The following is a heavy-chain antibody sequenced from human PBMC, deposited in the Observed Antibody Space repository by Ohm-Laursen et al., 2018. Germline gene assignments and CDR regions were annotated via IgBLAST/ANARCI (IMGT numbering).Heavy chain of an antibody. V-gene: IGHV3-9*01. D-gene: IGHD3-3*01. CDR2: ISWNSGSI. CDR1: GFTFDDYA. Sequence: SLRLSCAASGFTFDDYAMRWVRQAPGKGLERVSGISWNSGSIGYADSVKGRFTISRDNAKNSLYLQMNSLRAEDTALYYCAKEYYDFWSGYSGFDYWGQGTLVTVSS. J-gene: IGHJ4*02. CDR3: AKEYYDFWSGYSGFDY.